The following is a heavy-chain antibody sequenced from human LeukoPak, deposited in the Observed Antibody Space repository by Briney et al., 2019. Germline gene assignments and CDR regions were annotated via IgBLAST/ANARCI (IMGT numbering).Heavy chain of an antibody. V-gene: IGHV3-30*02. Sequence: PGGSLRLSCAASAFTFSRYGMHWVRQAPGKGLEWVALIRSDGNNKYHADSGKGRFTISRDNSKNTLSLQMNSLRTEDTAVYDCAKDRYGSGSDTPWGQGTLVTVSS. D-gene: IGHD3-10*01. CDR1: AFTFSRYG. J-gene: IGHJ5*02. CDR3: AKDRYGSGSDTP. CDR2: IRSDGNNK.